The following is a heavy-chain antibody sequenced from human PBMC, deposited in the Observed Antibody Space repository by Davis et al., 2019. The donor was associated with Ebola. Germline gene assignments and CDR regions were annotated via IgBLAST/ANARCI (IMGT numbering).Heavy chain of an antibody. V-gene: IGHV1-69*13. D-gene: IGHD2-21*02. J-gene: IGHJ4*02. CDR3: ARGFYCGGDCYSFDY. CDR2: IIPIFGTA. Sequence: SVKVSCKASGGTFSSYAISWVRQAPGQGLEWMGGIIPIFGTANYAQKFQGRVTITADESTSTAYMELSSLRSEDTAVYYCARGFYCGGDCYSFDYWGQGTLVTVSS. CDR1: GGTFSSYA.